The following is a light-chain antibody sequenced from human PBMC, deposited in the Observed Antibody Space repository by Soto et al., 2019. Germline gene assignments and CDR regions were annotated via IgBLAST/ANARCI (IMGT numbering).Light chain of an antibody. CDR2: DAS. J-gene: IGKJ2*01. Sequence: IQMTQSPSTLSASVGDRVTITCRASQSVSSWLAWYQQKPGKVPKLLIYDASTLESGVPSTFGGSGSGTEFTLTISSLQPEDFATYFCQQYNSCPYTFGQGTKLEI. CDR1: QSVSSW. CDR3: QQYNSCPYT. V-gene: IGKV1-5*01.